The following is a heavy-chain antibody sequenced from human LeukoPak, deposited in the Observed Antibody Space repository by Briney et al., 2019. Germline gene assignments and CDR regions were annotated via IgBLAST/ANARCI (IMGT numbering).Heavy chain of an antibody. CDR1: GGTFSSYA. V-gene: IGHV1-69*06. D-gene: IGHD5-18*01. Sequence: GASVKVSCKASGGTFSSYAISWVRQAPGQGLEWMGGIIPIFGTANYAQKFQGRVTITADKSTSTAYMELSSLRSEDTAVYYCAKERQYRALDYWGQGTLVTVSS. CDR3: AKERQYRALDY. CDR2: IIPIFGTA. J-gene: IGHJ4*02.